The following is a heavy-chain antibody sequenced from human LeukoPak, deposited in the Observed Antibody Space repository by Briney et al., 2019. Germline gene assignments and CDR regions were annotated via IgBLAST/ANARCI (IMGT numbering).Heavy chain of an antibody. CDR1: GFIFSNYA. V-gene: IGHV3-23*01. CDR2: ITGRGDET. J-gene: IGHJ5*02. D-gene: IGHD6-13*01. Sequence: GGLRLSCAASGFIFSNYALMWVRQAPGKGLEWVSSITGRGDETFYADSVKGRFSLSRDNSKNMLYLQMYGLGAEDTAIYYCAKGAAAGLVDWFDPWGQGTLVTVSS. CDR3: AKGAAAGLVDWFDP.